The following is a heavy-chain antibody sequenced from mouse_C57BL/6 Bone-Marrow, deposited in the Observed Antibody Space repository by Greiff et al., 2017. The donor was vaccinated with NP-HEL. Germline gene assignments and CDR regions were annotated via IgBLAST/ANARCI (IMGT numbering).Heavy chain of an antibody. J-gene: IGHJ2*01. CDR3: ARGGNYWDYFDN. Sequence: VQLQQSGAELVKPGASVKLSCKASGYTFTTYPIDWVQQNHGKSLEWIGNFHPYNDDTDYNEKFKNKATLTVEKSSSTVYLELSRLTSDDSSVYYCARGGNYWDYFDNWGRGTALTVSS. CDR2: FHPYNDDT. CDR1: GYTFTTYP. V-gene: IGHV1-47*01. D-gene: IGHD2-1*01.